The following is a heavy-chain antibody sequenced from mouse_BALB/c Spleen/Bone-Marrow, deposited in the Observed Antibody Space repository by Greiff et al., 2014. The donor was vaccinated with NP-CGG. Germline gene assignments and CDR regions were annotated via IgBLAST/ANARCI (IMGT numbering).Heavy chain of an antibody. D-gene: IGHD2-3*01. V-gene: IGHV1S81*02. J-gene: IGHJ4*01. CDR2: INTNNDGT. CDR1: GYTFTSYY. Sequence: QVQLQQSGAELVKPGASVKLSCKASGYTFTSYYMYWVKQRPGQGLEWIGEINTNNDGTNFNEKFKSKATLTVDKSSSTAYMQLSSLTSEDSAVYFCARAAYDPYAMDYWGQGTSVTVSS. CDR3: ARAAYDPYAMDY.